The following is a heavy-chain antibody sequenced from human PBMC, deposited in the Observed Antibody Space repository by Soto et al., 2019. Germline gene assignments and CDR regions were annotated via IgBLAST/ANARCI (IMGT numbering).Heavy chain of an antibody. V-gene: IGHV3-23*01. CDR1: EFNFSGSS. CDR3: ATYDFWRFDY. J-gene: IGHJ4*02. D-gene: IGHD3-3*01. Sequence: EVRLLQSGGGLVQPGGSLRLSCAASEFNFSGSSMSWVRQAPGKGLHWVSGISRTGGRTFYTDSVKGRFTISRDNSDNTLHLQMNRLRVEDTALYYCATYDFWRFDYWGQGIVVTVSS. CDR2: ISRTGGRT.